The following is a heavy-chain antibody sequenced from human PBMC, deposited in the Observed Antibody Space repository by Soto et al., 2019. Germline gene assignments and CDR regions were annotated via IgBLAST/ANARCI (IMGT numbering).Heavy chain of an antibody. J-gene: IGHJ3*02. D-gene: IGHD2-15*01. Sequence: SETLSLTCSVSDGSISTRDYYWGWIRQPPGKGLEWIASLSSGLSTYYSPSLKSRVTVRVDTSKNQIRLRLTSVTAADTAVYYCARRYCSGGSCRPENDAFDIWGQGTMVTVSS. CDR3: ARRYCSGGSCRPENDAFDI. CDR1: DGSISTRDYY. V-gene: IGHV4-39*01. CDR2: LSSGLST.